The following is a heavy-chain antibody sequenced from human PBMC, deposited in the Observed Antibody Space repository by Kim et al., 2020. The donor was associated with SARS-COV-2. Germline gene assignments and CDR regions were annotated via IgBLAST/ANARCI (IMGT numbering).Heavy chain of an antibody. CDR2: IYYSGST. CDR3: ARLGRTDDIVLMVYDRPYGMDV. CDR1: GGSISSSSYY. J-gene: IGHJ6*02. D-gene: IGHD2-8*01. V-gene: IGHV4-39*01. Sequence: SETLSLTCTVSGGSISSSSYYWGWIRQPPGKGLEWIGSIYYSGSTYYNPSLKSRVTISVDTSKNQFSLKLSSVTAADTAVYYCARLGRTDDIVLMVYDRPYGMDVWGQGTTVTVSS.